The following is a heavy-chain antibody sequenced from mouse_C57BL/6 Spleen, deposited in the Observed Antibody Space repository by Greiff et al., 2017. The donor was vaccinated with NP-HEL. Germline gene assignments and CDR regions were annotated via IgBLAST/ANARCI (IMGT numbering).Heavy chain of an antibody. V-gene: IGHV1-80*01. D-gene: IGHD1-1*01. CDR1: GYAFSSYW. Sequence: QVQLQQSGAELVKPGASVKISCKASGYAFSSYWMNWVKQRPGKGLEWIGQIYPGDGDTNYIGKFKGKATLTADKSSSTAYMQLSSLTSEDSAVDFCARLSYYGSSGAMDYWGQGTSVTVSS. CDR2: IYPGDGDT. CDR3: ARLSYYGSSGAMDY. J-gene: IGHJ4*01.